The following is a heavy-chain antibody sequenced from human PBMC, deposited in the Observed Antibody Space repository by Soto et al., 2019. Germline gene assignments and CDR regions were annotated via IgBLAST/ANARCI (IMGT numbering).Heavy chain of an antibody. J-gene: IGHJ4*02. V-gene: IGHV1-69*12. Sequence: QVQLVQSGAEVKKPGSSVKVSCKASGGTFSSYAISWVRQAPGQGLEWMGGIIPIFGTANYAQKFQGRVTITADESTSTAYMALSSLSSEATAVYYCASGGSSGWYVFDYWGQGTLVPVSS. D-gene: IGHD6-19*01. CDR3: ASGGSSGWYVFDY. CDR1: GGTFSSYA. CDR2: IIPIFGTA.